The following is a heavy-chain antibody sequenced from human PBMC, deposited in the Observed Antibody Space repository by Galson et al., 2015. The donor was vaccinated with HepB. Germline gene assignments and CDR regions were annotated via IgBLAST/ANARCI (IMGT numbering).Heavy chain of an antibody. J-gene: IGHJ4*02. CDR2: ISSSGGST. D-gene: IGHD2-21*01. Sequence: SLRLSCAASEFTFSSYAMTWVRQAPGKGLEWVSGISSSGGSTYYADSVKGRFTTSRDNSKNTLYLQMNSLRAEDTAVYYCAREGNCGGGCYHFVYWGRGSLVTVPS. V-gene: IGHV3-23*01. CDR3: AREGNCGGGCYHFVY. CDR1: EFTFSSYA.